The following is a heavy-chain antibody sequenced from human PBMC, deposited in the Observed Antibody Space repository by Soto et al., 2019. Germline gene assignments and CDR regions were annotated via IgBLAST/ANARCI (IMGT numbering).Heavy chain of an antibody. CDR2: IIPIFGTA. V-gene: IGHV1-69*01. J-gene: IGHJ4*02. D-gene: IGHD5-18*01. Sequence: VKVSCNASGGPFISYAIIWVRQAPGQGLEWMGGIIPIFGTANYAQKFQGRVTITADESTSTAYMELSSLRSEDTAVYYCARPGGYSYGYGYWGQGTLVTVS. CDR1: GGPFISYA. CDR3: ARPGGYSYGYGY.